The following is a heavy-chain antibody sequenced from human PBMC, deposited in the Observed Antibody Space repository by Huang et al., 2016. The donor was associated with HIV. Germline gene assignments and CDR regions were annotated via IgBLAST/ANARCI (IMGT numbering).Heavy chain of an antibody. D-gene: IGHD2-8*02. V-gene: IGHV1-3*01. CDR2: IHVGKENR. J-gene: IGHJ5*01. CDR3: ARGGHPLNRVILVQTWFDS. Sequence: QVYLAQSGIEVKKPGASVKTSPGVSLQVSCTTARYVISNYAFNWLRQSPGERLEWMGWIHVGKENRNSSRKFQGRLNITRETPATTVFMRLGALTTEDTAVYYCARGGHPLNRVILVQTWFDSWGPGTAVSVSS. CDR1: TTARYVISNYA.